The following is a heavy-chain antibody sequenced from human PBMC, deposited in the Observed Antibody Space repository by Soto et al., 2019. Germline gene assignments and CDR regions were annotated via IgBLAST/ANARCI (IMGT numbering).Heavy chain of an antibody. V-gene: IGHV3-23*01. CDR2: IGGGDDTT. CDR1: GFTFTRYV. CDR3: AKEIGSRGPFDY. D-gene: IGHD3-16*01. Sequence: GGSLRLSCAASGFTFTRYVMNWVRQAPGKGLEWVSAIGGGDDTTYYADSVKGRFTISRDTSKNTLYLQMNSLRAEDTALYYCAKEIGSRGPFDYWGQGTLVTVSS. J-gene: IGHJ4*02.